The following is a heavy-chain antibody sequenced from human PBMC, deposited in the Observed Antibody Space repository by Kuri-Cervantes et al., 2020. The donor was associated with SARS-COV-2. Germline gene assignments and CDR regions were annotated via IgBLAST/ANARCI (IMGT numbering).Heavy chain of an antibody. D-gene: IGHD3-10*01. V-gene: IGHV3-11*04. CDR3: ARAFGSGNYDG. J-gene: IGHJ4*02. CDR2: ISSSGSTI. Sequence: GGSLRLSCTVSGFTFSDYYMSWIRQAPGKGLEWVSYISSSGSTIYYADSVKGRFTISRDNAKNTLYLQMNSLRAEDTAVYYCARAFGSGNYDGWGQGTPVTVSS. CDR1: GFTFSDYY.